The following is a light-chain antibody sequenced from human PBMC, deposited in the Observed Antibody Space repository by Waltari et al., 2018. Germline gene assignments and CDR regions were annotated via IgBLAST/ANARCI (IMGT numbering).Light chain of an antibody. CDR3: QQYYSHPRT. CDR2: WAS. Sequence: DIVMTQSPDSLAVSLGERATINCKSSQSVLYSSNNKNYLAWYQQKPGQPPKLLIYWASTRESGVPDRFSGSGSGTDFTLSISSLQAEDVAVYYCQQYYSHPRTFGQGTKLEFK. J-gene: IGKJ2*01. CDR1: QSVLYSSNNKNY. V-gene: IGKV4-1*01.